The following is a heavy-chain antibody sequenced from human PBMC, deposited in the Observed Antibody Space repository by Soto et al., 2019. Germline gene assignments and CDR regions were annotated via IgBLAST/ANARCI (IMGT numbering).Heavy chain of an antibody. V-gene: IGHV1-3*01. CDR1: GYTFTSYA. CDR2: INAGNGNT. D-gene: IGHD2-8*01. CDR3: ARDRDIVLMVYAPPYFDY. J-gene: IGHJ4*02. Sequence: ASVKVSCKASGYTFTSYAMHWVRQAPGQRLEWMGWINAGNGNTKYSQKFQGRVTITRDTSASTAYMELSSLRSEDTAVYYCARDRDIVLMVYAPPYFDYWGQGTLVTVSS.